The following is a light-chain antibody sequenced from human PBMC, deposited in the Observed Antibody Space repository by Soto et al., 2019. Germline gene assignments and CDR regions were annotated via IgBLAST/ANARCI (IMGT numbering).Light chain of an antibody. CDR2: EGT. Sequence: QSALTQPASVSGSPGHPITISCTGTSSDVGSYNLVSWYQQYPDKAPKLMIYEGTKRPSGVSNRFSGSKSGNTASLTIAGLQAEDEADYYCCSYAGRSTYYVFGTGTKLTVL. V-gene: IGLV2-23*01. CDR1: SSDVGSYNL. CDR3: CSYAGRSTYYV. J-gene: IGLJ1*01.